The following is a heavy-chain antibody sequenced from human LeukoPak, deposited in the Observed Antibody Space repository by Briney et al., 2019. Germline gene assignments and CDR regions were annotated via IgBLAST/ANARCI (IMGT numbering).Heavy chain of an antibody. CDR3: AKSGYNYDSNAYPFIDY. D-gene: IGHD3-22*01. V-gene: IGHV3-23*01. CDR1: GFTFSSYG. CDR2: ISCSGGST. Sequence: GGSLRLSCAASGFTFSSYGMSWVRQAPGKGLEWVSAISCSGGSTYYADSVKGRFTIPRDNSKNTLYLQMNSLRAEDTAVYYCAKSGYNYDSNAYPFIDYWGQGTLVTVSS. J-gene: IGHJ4*02.